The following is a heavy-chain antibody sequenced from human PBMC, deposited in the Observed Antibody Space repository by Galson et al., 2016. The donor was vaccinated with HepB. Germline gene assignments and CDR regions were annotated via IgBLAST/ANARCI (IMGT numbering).Heavy chain of an antibody. J-gene: IGHJ6*02. CDR1: GYSFTSYW. Sequence: QSGAEVKKPGESLKISCTGSGYSFTSYWTGWVRQIPGKGLEWMGIIHPSDSDTRYSPSFQGQVTISADKSISTAYLQWSSLKASDTAMYYCARLFCGDDCVLFWYYYRGMDVWGQGTTVTVSS. D-gene: IGHD2-21*02. CDR3: ARLFCGDDCVLFWYYYRGMDV. V-gene: IGHV5-51*01. CDR2: IHPSDSDT.